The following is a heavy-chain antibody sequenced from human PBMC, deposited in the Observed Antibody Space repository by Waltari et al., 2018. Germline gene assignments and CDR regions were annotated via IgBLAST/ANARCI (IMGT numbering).Heavy chain of an antibody. CDR3: ARPLRGYSYGLGS. CDR1: GGSFSGYY. J-gene: IGHJ5*02. CDR2: INHSGST. V-gene: IGHV4-34*01. Sequence: QVQLQQWGAGLLKPSETLSLTCAVYGGSFSGYYWSWIRQPPGKGLGWIGEINHSGSTNYNPSLKSRVTISVDTSKNQFSLKLSSVTAADTAVYYCARPLRGYSYGLGSWGQGTLVTVSS. D-gene: IGHD5-18*01.